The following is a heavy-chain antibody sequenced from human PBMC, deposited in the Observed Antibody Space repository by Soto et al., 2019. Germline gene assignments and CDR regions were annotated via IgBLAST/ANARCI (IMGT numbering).Heavy chain of an antibody. CDR1: GGSINTYY. J-gene: IGHJ4*02. CDR3: ARGASTFDY. V-gene: IGHV4-59*01. CDR2: IYDSGTT. Sequence: SETLSLTCTVSGGSINTYYWSWIRQPPGKGLEWIGYIYDSGTTNYNPSLKSRVSISVDTSKNQFSLRLRSVTAADTAVYYCARGASTFDYWGQGTLVTVSS. D-gene: IGHD2-2*01.